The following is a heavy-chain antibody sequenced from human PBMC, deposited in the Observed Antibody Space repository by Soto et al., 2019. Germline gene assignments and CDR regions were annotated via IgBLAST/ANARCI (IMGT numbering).Heavy chain of an antibody. CDR2: IHYSGST. J-gene: IGHJ4*01. Sequence: SETLSLTCTVSGGSISNGGYYWNWVRQHPGKGLEWIGYIHYSGSTWYNPSLESRVTISVDTSKDQFSLKLRSVTAADTAVYYCARVRGSGSYAAYYFDSWGQGALVTVSS. CDR1: GGSISNGGYY. V-gene: IGHV4-31*03. D-gene: IGHD3-10*01. CDR3: ARVRGSGSYAAYYFDS.